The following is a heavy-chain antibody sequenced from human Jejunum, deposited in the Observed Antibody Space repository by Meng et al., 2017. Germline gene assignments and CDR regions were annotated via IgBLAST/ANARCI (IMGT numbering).Heavy chain of an antibody. V-gene: IGHV4-61*08. J-gene: IGHJ4*02. CDR3: ARVNLYSGSYYFDS. CDR1: RVHVRSDDYY. D-gene: IGHD1-26*01. CDR2: SCYSGRT. Sequence: QGQRPDSGARIVRPFDTTALHSTVHRVHVRSDDYYCGATGKPPCKGLGCIVYSCYSGRTHQNPSLKRRVTMSVDTSKNQFSLNLSSVTAADTAVYYCARVNLYSGSYYFDSWGQGTLVTVSS.